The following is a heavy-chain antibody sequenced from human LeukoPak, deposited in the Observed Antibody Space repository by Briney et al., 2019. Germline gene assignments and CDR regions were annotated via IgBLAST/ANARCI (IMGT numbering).Heavy chain of an antibody. J-gene: IGHJ4*02. D-gene: IGHD4-17*01. CDR3: ARRRGLGVCGDYVPVYFDY. Sequence: PSETLSLTCTVSGGSISSSSYYWGWIRQPPGKGLEWIGSIYYSGSTYYNPSLKSRVTISVDTSKNQFSLKLSSVTAADTAVYYCARRRGLGVCGDYVPVYFDYWGQGTLVTVSS. CDR2: IYYSGST. CDR1: GGSISSSSYY. V-gene: IGHV4-39*01.